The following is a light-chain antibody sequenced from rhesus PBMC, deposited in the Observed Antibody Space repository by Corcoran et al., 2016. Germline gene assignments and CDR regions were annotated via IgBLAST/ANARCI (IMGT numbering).Light chain of an antibody. CDR1: QGISNW. J-gene: IGKJ1*01. CDR3: QQHNSNPWT. V-gene: IGKV1-33*02. CDR2: AAS. Sequence: DIQMTQSPSSLSASVGDRVTITCQASQGISNWLAWYQQKPGKAPKLLIYAASSLQRGAPSRFSGSGSGTEFTLPFSSLQPDDFAPYTCQQHNSNPWTFGQGTKVEIK.